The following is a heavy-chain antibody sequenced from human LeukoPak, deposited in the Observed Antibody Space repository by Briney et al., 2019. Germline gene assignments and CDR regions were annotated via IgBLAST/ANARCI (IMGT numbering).Heavy chain of an antibody. CDR2: IYSSGST. V-gene: IGHV4-4*07. CDR1: GGSINNYF. Sequence: SETLSLTCTVSGGSINNYFWSWIRQPAGKGLEWIGRIYSSGSTYYNPSLKSRVTISVDTSKNQFSLKLRSVTAADTAVYYCARRLGGSGSYYYWGQGTLVTVSS. D-gene: IGHD3-10*01. J-gene: IGHJ4*02. CDR3: ARRLGGSGSYYY.